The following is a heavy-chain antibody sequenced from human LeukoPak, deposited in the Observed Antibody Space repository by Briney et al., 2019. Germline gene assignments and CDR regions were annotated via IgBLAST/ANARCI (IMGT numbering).Heavy chain of an antibody. D-gene: IGHD3-22*01. Sequence: PSETLSLTCTVSGGSISSSAYYWGWIRQPPGEGLEWIGSIYYSGNTYYNPSLKSRVTISVDTSKNQFSLKLSSVTAADTAVYYCARRDYDIGWFDPWGQGTLVTVSS. CDR2: IYYSGNT. CDR1: GGSISSSAYY. J-gene: IGHJ5*02. CDR3: ARRDYDIGWFDP. V-gene: IGHV4-39*01.